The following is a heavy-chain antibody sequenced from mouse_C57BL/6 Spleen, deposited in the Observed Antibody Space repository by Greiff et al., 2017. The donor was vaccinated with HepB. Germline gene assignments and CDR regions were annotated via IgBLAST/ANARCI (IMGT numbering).Heavy chain of an antibody. D-gene: IGHD3-1*01. CDR1: GYTFTDYN. J-gene: IGHJ1*03. Sequence: DVKLVESGPELVKPGASVKIPCKASGYTFTDYNMDWVKQSHGKSLEWIGDINPNNGGTIYNQKFKGKATLTVDKSSSTAYMELRSLTSEDTAVYYCARRGLFYWYFDVWGTGTTVTVSS. CDR2: INPNNGGT. CDR3: ARRGLFYWYFDV. V-gene: IGHV1-18*01.